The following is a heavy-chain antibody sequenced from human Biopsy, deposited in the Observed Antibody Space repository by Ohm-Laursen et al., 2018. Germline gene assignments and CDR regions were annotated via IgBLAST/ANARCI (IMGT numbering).Heavy chain of an antibody. V-gene: IGHV4-4*07. CDR1: GGSLKNYY. CDR2: VYTSGST. Sequence: SETLSLTCTVSGGSLKNYYWSWIRQPAGQGLEWIGRVYTSGSTSYNPSLESRVTMSVVTSKNQFSLKVTSMTAADTALYYCARDYGLELGGLEAFDIWGQGTMVTVSS. D-gene: IGHD1-7*01. CDR3: ARDYGLELGGLEAFDI. J-gene: IGHJ3*02.